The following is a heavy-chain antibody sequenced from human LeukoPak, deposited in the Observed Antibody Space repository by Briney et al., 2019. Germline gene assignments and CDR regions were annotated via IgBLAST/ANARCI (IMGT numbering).Heavy chain of an antibody. Sequence: PSQTLSLTCTVSGGSIGSGGYYWSWIRQPPGKGLEWIGYIYHSGSTYYNPSLESRVTISGDRSKNQFSLKLSSETAADTAVYYCARDGGTDGFDIWGQGTMVTVSS. V-gene: IGHV4-30-2*01. J-gene: IGHJ3*02. CDR2: IYHSGST. D-gene: IGHD4-23*01. CDR3: ARDGGTDGFDI. CDR1: GGSIGSGGYY.